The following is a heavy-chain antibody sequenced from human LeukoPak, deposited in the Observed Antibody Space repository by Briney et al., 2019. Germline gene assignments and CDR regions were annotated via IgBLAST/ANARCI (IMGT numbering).Heavy chain of an antibody. CDR3: ARDPTSSWETAFDI. V-gene: IGHV3-30*02. CDR1: GFTFRSYG. J-gene: IGHJ3*02. D-gene: IGHD1-26*01. Sequence: GGSLRLSCAASGFTFRSYGMHWVRQAPGKGLEWVAIIRYDGTNKYYADSVKGRFTISRDNSKNTLYLQMNSLRAEDTAVYYCARDPTSSWETAFDIWGQGTMVTVSS. CDR2: IRYDGTNK.